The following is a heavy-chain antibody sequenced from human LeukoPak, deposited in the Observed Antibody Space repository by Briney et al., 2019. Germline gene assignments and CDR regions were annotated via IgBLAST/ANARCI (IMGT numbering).Heavy chain of an antibody. J-gene: IGHJ4*02. D-gene: IGHD6-19*01. Sequence: SETLSLTCTVSGGSISSGSYYWSWIRQPAGKGLEWIGRIYTSGSTNYNPSLKSRVTISVDTSKNQFSLKLSSVTAADTAVHYCARQSGFMAVAIDYWGQGTLVTVSS. V-gene: IGHV4-61*02. CDR1: GGSISSGSYY. CDR3: ARQSGFMAVAIDY. CDR2: IYTSGST.